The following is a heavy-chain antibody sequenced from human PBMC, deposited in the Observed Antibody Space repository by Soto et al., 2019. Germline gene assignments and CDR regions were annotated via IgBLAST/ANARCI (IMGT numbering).Heavy chain of an antibody. J-gene: IGHJ5*02. CDR3: SRDAPSIAASHNWFDP. CDR2: IYYSGST. CDR1: GGSISSYY. D-gene: IGHD6-6*01. V-gene: IGHV4-59*01. Sequence: SETLSLTCTVSGGSISSYYWSWIRQPPGKGLEWIGYIYYSGSTNYNPSLKSRVTISVDTSKNQFSLKLSSVTAADSAVYYCSRDAPSIAASHNWFDPWGQGTLVTVSS.